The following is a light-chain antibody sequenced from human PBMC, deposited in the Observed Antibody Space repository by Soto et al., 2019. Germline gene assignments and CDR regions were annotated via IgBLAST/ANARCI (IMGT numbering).Light chain of an antibody. CDR3: QQYNSYSWT. CDR1: QSISSW. CDR2: DAS. V-gene: IGKV1-5*01. Sequence: DIQMTQSPSTLSASVGDRVTITCRASQSISSWLAWYQQKPGKAPKLLIYDASSFESGVPSRFSGSGSGTALTLTISSLQPDDFSTSYCQQYNSYSWTFGQGTKVEIK. J-gene: IGKJ1*01.